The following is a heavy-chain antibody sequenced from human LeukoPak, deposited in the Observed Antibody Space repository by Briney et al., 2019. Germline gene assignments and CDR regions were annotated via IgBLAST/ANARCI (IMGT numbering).Heavy chain of an antibody. D-gene: IGHD1-26*01. V-gene: IGHV4-4*09. Sequence: SETLSRTCTVSGGSISSYYWSWIRQPPGQGLERIAYIHSSGYTNYNPSLKSRVTISVDTSKNQFSLKVTSVTAADTAVYYCAKRQGPNSGSYDYFDPWGQGTLVTVSS. CDR2: IHSSGYT. CDR3: AKRQGPNSGSYDYFDP. CDR1: GGSISSYY. J-gene: IGHJ5*02.